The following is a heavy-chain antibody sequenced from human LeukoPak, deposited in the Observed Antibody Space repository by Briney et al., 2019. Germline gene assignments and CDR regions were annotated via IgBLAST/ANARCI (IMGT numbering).Heavy chain of an antibody. CDR3: ARDGPGYSFDY. D-gene: IGHD5-12*01. CDR2: ISTSGSTI. Sequence: PGGSLRLSCVASGFSFSSYGMNWVRQAPEKGREWVSCISTSGSTIYYAGSVKGRFTISRDNARNPLYLQVNSPRAEDTAVYYCARDGPGYSFDYWGQGTLVTVSS. V-gene: IGHV3-48*03. J-gene: IGHJ4*02. CDR1: GFSFSSYG.